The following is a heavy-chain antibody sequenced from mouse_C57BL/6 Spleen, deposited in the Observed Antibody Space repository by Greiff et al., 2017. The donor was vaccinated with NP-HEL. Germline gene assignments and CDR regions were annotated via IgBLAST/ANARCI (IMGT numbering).Heavy chain of an antibody. D-gene: IGHD1-1*01. CDR1: GFTFSSYA. CDR2: ISDGGSYT. V-gene: IGHV5-4*01. J-gene: IGHJ4*01. Sequence: EVKLMESGGGLVKPGGSLKLSCAASGFTFSSYAMSWVRQTPEKRLEWVATISDGGSYTYYPDNVKGRFTISRDNAKNNLYLQMSHRKSEDTAMYYCAREGHYGRGCAMDYWGQGTSVTVSS. CDR3: AREGHYGRGCAMDY.